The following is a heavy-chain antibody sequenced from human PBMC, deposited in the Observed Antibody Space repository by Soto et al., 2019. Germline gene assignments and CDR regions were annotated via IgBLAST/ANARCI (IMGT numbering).Heavy chain of an antibody. J-gene: IGHJ6*02. CDR2: IKSKTDGGTT. Sequence: PGGSLRLSCAASGVTFSNAWMSWVRQAPGKGLEGVGRIKSKTDGGTTDYAAPVKGRFTISRDDSKNTLYLQMNSLKTEDTAVDYCPTEPSGAARGISAGKTPIEYGVDVWGQGTTVTVS. D-gene: IGHD3-3*02. CDR3: PTEPSGAARGISAGKTPIEYGVDV. V-gene: IGHV3-15*01. CDR1: GVTFSNAW.